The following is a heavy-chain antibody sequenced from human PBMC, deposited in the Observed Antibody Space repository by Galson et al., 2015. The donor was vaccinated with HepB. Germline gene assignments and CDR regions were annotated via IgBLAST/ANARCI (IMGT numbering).Heavy chain of an antibody. CDR2: ISSDGSIT. CDR3: AREGGSGAWDI. CDR1: GFTLSSSS. V-gene: IGHV3-74*01. J-gene: IGHJ3*02. D-gene: IGHD3-10*01. Sequence: SLRLSCAASGFTLSSSSMHWVRQAPGKGLVWVSRISSDGSITIYADSVKGRFTISRDNAKNTLYVQMNRLRAEDTAVYYCAREGGSGAWDIWGQGTMVTVSS.